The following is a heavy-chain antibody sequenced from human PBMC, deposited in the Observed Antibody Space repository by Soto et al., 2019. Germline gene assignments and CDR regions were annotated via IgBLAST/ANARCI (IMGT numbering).Heavy chain of an antibody. Sequence: QVQLQQWGAGLLKPSETLSLTCAVYGGSFSGYYWSWIRHPPGKGLEWIGEINHSGSTNYNPSLKSRVTISVDTSKNQFSLTLSSVTAADTAVYYCARAWGGVPDYWGQGTLVTVTS. V-gene: IGHV4-34*01. J-gene: IGHJ4*02. D-gene: IGHD3-16*01. CDR2: INHSGST. CDR1: GGSFSGYY. CDR3: ARAWGGVPDY.